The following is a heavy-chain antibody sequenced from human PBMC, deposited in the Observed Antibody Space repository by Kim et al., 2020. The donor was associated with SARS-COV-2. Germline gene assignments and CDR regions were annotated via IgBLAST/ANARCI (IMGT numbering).Heavy chain of an antibody. V-gene: IGHV3-30*09. J-gene: IGHJ4*02. D-gene: IGHD2-2*01. CDR1: GFIFSNYA. CDR2: ISYDGNNK. CDR3: AREPTAYHFDY. Sequence: GGSLRLSCAASGFIFSNYAMHWVRQAPGRGLEWVAFISYDGNNKYYADSVKGRFAISRDNAKNTLYLQMNSLRPEDTAVYYCAREPTAYHFDYWGQGTLV.